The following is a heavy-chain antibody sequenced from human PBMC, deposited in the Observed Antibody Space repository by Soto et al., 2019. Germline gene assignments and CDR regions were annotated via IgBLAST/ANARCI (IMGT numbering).Heavy chain of an antibody. D-gene: IGHD6-19*01. J-gene: IGHJ4*02. CDR1: GFTFSSYA. V-gene: IGHV3-30-3*01. Sequence: SLRLSCAASGFTFSSYAMHWVRQAPGKGLEWVAVISYDGSNKYYADSVKGRFTISRDNSKNTLYLQMNSLRAEDTAVYYCARESRGGWYLYYGWGQGTLVTVSS. CDR2: ISYDGSNK. CDR3: ARESRGGWYLYYG.